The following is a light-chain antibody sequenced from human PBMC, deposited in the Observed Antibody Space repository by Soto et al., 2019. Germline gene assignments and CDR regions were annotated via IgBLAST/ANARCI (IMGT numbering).Light chain of an antibody. V-gene: IGKV1-33*01. CDR1: QDITNY. CDR3: QQYYSYPFT. Sequence: DIQMTQSPSSLSASVGDRVTITCQASQDITNYLNWYQHKPGKAPKVLISDASNLEPGVPSRFSGGGYGTDFSFTISSLQPEDIATYYCQQYYSYPFTFGPGTKVDIK. CDR2: DAS. J-gene: IGKJ3*01.